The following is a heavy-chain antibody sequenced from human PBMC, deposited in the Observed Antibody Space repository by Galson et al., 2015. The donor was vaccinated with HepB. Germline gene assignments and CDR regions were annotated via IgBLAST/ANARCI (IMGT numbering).Heavy chain of an antibody. CDR2: IKEDGIEK. Sequence: SLRLSCAASGFIFSVYWMSWVRQAPGKGLEWVANIKEDGIEKHYVDSVKDRFTISRDSAKRSLYLQMNSLRAEDTAIYYCARERDPSSSGSLLNYWGQGTLVTVSS. D-gene: IGHD6-6*01. V-gene: IGHV3-7*03. J-gene: IGHJ4*02. CDR3: ARERDPSSSGSLLNY. CDR1: GFIFSVYW.